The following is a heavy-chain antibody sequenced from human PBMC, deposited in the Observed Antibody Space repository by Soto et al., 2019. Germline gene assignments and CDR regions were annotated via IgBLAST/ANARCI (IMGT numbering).Heavy chain of an antibody. CDR3: VRENYYYGMDV. CDR2: INNAFNT. J-gene: IGHJ6*02. Sequence: LRLSCAASGFDASVNFMTWVRQAPGKGLEWVSAINNAFNTFYADSVTGRFTISRDNSKNTLYLQMNSLRVEDTAMYYCVRENYYYGMDVWGQGTAVTVSS. CDR1: GFDASVNF. V-gene: IGHV3-66*01.